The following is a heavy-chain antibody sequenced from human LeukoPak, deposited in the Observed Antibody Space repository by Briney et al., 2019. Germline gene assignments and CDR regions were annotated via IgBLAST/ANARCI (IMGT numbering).Heavy chain of an antibody. CDR3: ARGHFWSGYSYQDYYYYMDV. CDR1: GFTFSRYA. V-gene: IGHV3-64*01. CDR2: ISYNGDGT. D-gene: IGHD3-3*02. Sequence: GGSLRLSXAASGFTFSRYAMHWVRQAPGKGLEHVSTISYNGDGTYYANSVKGRFTISRDNSKNTLSLQVGSLRPEDMAVYYCARGHFWSGYSYQDYYYYMDVWGKGTTVTVSS. J-gene: IGHJ6*03.